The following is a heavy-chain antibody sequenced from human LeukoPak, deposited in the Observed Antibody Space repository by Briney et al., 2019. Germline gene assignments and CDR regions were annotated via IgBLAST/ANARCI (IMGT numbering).Heavy chain of an antibody. CDR2: IYYSGST. D-gene: IGHD3-10*01. V-gene: IGHV4-59*01. Sequence: SETLSLTCTVSGGSISSYYWSWIRQPPGKGLEWIGYIYYSGSTNYNPSFKSRVTISVDTSKNQFSLKLSSVTAADTAVYYCARVTMVRGVPYYYYYMDVWGKGTTVTVSS. J-gene: IGHJ6*03. CDR3: ARVTMVRGVPYYYYYMDV. CDR1: GGSISSYY.